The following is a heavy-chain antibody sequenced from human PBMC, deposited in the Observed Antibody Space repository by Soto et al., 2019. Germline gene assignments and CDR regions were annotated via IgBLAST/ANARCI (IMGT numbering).Heavy chain of an antibody. CDR1: GFDFSNTW. D-gene: IGHD1-20*01. J-gene: IGHJ4*02. CDR2: INSDGSSI. V-gene: IGHV3-74*01. Sequence: GGSLRLSCATSGFDFSNTWIHWVRQVPGQGLVWASRINSDGSSIIYADSVKGRFTLPRDNAKNTVHLQMSSLRVEDTAVYYCAKDWYHTIDSWGQGIPVTVSS. CDR3: AKDWYHTIDS.